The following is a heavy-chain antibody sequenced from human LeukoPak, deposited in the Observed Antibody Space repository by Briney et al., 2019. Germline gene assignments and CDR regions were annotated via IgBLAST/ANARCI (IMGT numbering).Heavy chain of an antibody. V-gene: IGHV3-20*04. Sequence: GGSLRLSCAASGFTFDDYGMSWVRQAPGKGLEWVSGINWNGGNTGYTDSVKGRFTISRDNAKNSLYLQMNSLRAEDTALYYCAGRRLGYCSTTSCSLAFDIWGQGTMVTVSS. J-gene: IGHJ3*02. CDR3: AGRRLGYCSTTSCSLAFDI. D-gene: IGHD2-2*01. CDR2: INWNGGNT. CDR1: GFTFDDYG.